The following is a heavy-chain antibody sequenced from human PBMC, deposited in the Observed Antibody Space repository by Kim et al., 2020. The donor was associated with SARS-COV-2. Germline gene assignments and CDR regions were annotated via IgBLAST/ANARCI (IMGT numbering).Heavy chain of an antibody. V-gene: IGHV3-23*01. D-gene: IGHD2-2*01. CDR1: GFTFSSYA. CDR3: AKGYCSSNRCYSPFDY. Sequence: GGSLRLSCVASGFTFSSYAMNWVRQAPGKGLEWVSAISAGGGSTYYGDSVKGRFTISRDSSKNTLYLQMNSLRAEDTAVYYCAKGYCSSNRCYSPFDYWGPRTLVPVSS. J-gene: IGHJ4*02. CDR2: ISAGGGST.